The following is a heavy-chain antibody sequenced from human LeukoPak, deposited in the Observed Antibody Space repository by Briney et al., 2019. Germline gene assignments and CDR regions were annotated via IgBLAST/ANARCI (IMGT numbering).Heavy chain of an antibody. CDR3: SRGLMGSADF. CDR1: GFTFSSSW. Sequence: PGGSLRLSCAASGFTFSSSWMHWVRQAPGKGLVWVSRINSDGSTTNYADAVKGRFTISRDNAKNTPYLQMNSLRVEDTAVYYCSRGLMGSADFWGQGTLVTVSS. D-gene: IGHD2-8*01. J-gene: IGHJ4*02. CDR2: INSDGSTT. V-gene: IGHV3-74*01.